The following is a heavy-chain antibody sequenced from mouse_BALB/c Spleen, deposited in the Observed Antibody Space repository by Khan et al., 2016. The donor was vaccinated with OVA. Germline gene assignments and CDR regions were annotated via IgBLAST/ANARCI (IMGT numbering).Heavy chain of an antibody. CDR1: GFSLTNYG. Sequence: QVQLIESGPGLVAPSQSLSLTCTISGFSLTNYGVHWIRQPPGKGLEWLVVIWSDGSTTYNSALKSRLTITKDNTTSQVFLQLISLQTYDQAVFFRDRQPCYHYNIMDYWGQGTSVTVSS. V-gene: IGHV2-6-1*01. CDR3: DRQPCYHYNIMDY. J-gene: IGHJ4*01. D-gene: IGHD1-1*01. CDR2: IWSDGST.